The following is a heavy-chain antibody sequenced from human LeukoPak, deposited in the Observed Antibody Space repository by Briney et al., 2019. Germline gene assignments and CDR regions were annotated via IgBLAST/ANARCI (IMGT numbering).Heavy chain of an antibody. D-gene: IGHD6-6*01. Sequence: GESLRRSCTASGFSFSGHWMHWARQLPGKGLVWVSRISPTGSTTSYADSVKGRFTVSRDNAKNTLYLQVNNLRAEDTAVYYCARGPNSNWSGLDFWGQGTLLTVSS. J-gene: IGHJ4*02. CDR1: GFSFSGHW. CDR2: ISPTGSTT. CDR3: ARGPNSNWSGLDF. V-gene: IGHV3-74*01.